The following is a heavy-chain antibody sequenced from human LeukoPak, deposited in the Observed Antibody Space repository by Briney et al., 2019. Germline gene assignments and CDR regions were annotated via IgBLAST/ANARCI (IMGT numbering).Heavy chain of an antibody. D-gene: IGHD6-6*01. CDR1: GFTFSDQS. CDR3: ARSPTYSSSYYYYMDV. Sequence: GGSLRLSCAASGFTFSDQSMNWVRQAPGKGLEWVSSISSNSLHIFYADSVKGRFTISRDNSKNTLYLQMNSLRAEDTAVYYCARSPTYSSSYYYYMDVWGKGTTVTVSS. J-gene: IGHJ6*03. CDR2: ISSNSLHI. V-gene: IGHV3-21*04.